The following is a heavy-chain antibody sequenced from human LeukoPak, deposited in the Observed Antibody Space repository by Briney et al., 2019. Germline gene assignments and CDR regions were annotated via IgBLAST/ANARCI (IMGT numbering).Heavy chain of an antibody. J-gene: IGHJ6*02. CDR3: ARDRQWLVYGMDV. CDR2: IWYDGSNK. Sequence: GGSLRLSCAASGFTFRSYGMHWVRQAPGKGLEWVAVIWYDGSNKYYADSVKGRFTISRDNSKNTLYLQMNSLRAEDTAVYYCARDRQWLVYGMDVWGQGTTVTVSS. V-gene: IGHV3-33*01. D-gene: IGHD6-19*01. CDR1: GFTFRSYG.